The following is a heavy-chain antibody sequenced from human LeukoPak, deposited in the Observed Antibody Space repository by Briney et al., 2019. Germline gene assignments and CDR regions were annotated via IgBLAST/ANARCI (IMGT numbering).Heavy chain of an antibody. D-gene: IGHD1-26*01. CDR1: GGTFSSYA. CDR3: ARSGGGYYYYMDV. V-gene: IGHV1-69*05. J-gene: IGHJ6*03. CDR2: IIPIFGTA. Sequence: SVKVSCKASGGTFSSYAISWVRQAPGRGLEWMGGIIPIFGTANYAQKFQGRVTITTDESTSTAYMELSSLRSEDTAVYYCARSGGGYYYYMDVWGKGTTVTVSS.